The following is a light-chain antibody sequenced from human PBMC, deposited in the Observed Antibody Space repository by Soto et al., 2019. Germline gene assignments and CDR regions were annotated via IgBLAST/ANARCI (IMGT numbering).Light chain of an antibody. CDR2: EVS. V-gene: IGLV2-14*01. Sequence: QSALTQPASVSGSPGQSITISCTGTSSDVGNYKYVSWYQQHPGKAPKLMIYEVSNRPSGVSNRFSGSKSGNTASLTISGLQAEDETDYYCGSYTTSSNYVFGTGTKVTVL. CDR1: SSDVGNYKY. J-gene: IGLJ1*01. CDR3: GSYTTSSNYV.